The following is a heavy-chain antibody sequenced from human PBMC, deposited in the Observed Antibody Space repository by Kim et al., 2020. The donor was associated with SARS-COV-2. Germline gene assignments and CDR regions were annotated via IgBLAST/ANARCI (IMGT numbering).Heavy chain of an antibody. CDR2: ISGSDDST. CDR3: AKDWGSGPRAGTADNS. J-gene: IGHJ5*01. CDR1: GFTFSNYA. Sequence: GGSLRLSCAASGFTFSNYAMNWVRQAPGQGLEWVSAISGSDDSTSYADSVTGRFTISRDNSKNALYLQINSLRAEDTAASYCAKDWGSGPRAGTADNSWG. D-gene: IGHD6-19*01. V-gene: IGHV3-23*01.